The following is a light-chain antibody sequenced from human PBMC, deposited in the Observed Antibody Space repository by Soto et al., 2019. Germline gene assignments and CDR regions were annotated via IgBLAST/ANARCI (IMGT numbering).Light chain of an antibody. J-gene: IGLJ1*01. V-gene: IGLV1-44*01. CDR1: SSNIGGRT. CDR3: AAWDDSLIAQV. Sequence: QSVLTPPPSASGTPGQRVTISCSGSSSNIGGRTVNWYQQLPGTAPKLLIYNNNQRPSGVPDRFSGSKSGTSASLAITGLQSEDEDDYYCAAWDDSLIAQVFGVGTKVTV. CDR2: NNN.